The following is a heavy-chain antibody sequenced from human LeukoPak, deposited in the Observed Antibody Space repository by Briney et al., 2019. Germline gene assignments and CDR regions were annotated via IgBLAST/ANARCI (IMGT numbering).Heavy chain of an antibody. CDR3: ARGSIGDRNWFDP. Sequence: AASVKVSCKASGYTFTSYDINWVRQATGQGLEWMGWMNPNSGNTGYAQKFQGRVTITRNTSISTAYMELSSLRSEDTAVYYCARGSIGDRNWFDPWGQGTLVTVSS. V-gene: IGHV1-8*03. CDR2: MNPNSGNT. J-gene: IGHJ5*02. CDR1: GYTFTSYD. D-gene: IGHD3-3*02.